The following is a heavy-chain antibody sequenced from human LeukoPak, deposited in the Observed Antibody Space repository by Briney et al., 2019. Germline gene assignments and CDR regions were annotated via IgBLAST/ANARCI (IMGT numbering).Heavy chain of an antibody. CDR1: GFTFSSYW. CDR3: ARRRGISMVRGVRDYYYGMDV. CDR2: IKQDGSEK. D-gene: IGHD3-10*01. J-gene: IGHJ6*04. V-gene: IGHV3-7*03. Sequence: GGSLRLSCAASGFTFSSYWMSWVRQAPGKGLEWVANIKQDGSEKYYVDSVKGRFTISRDNAKNSLYLQMNSLRAEDTAVYCCARRRGISMVRGVRDYYYGMDVWGKGTTVTVSS.